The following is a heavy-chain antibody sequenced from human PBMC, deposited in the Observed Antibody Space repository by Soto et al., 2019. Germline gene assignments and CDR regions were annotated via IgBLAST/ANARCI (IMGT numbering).Heavy chain of an antibody. CDR1: GFTFSSYA. J-gene: IGHJ4*02. CDR2: ISLDGSNK. Sequence: QVQLVESGGGVVQPGRSLRLSCAASGFTFSSYAMHWVRQAPGKGLEWVAFISLDGSNKYYADSVKGRFTISRDNSKNTLYLQMHSLRAEDTAVYYCATDAVPSDFAYWGQGTLVTVSS. V-gene: IGHV3-30*01. CDR3: ATDAVPSDFAY.